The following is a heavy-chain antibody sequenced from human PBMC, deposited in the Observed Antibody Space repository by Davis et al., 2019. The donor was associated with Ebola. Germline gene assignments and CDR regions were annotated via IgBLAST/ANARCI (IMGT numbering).Heavy chain of an antibody. CDR1: GFTFSSYG. Sequence: GESLKISCAASGFTFSSYGIHWVRQAPGKGLEWVAVISYDGSNKYYADSVKGRFTISRDNSKNTLYLQMNSLGAEDTAIYYCARGVARGDYTHWGQGTLVTVSS. V-gene: IGHV3-30*03. J-gene: IGHJ4*02. CDR3: ARGVARGDYTH. D-gene: IGHD4-17*01. CDR2: ISYDGSNK.